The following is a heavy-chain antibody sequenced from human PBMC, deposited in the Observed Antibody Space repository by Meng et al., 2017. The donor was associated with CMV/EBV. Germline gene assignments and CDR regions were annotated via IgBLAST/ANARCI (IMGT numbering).Heavy chain of an antibody. CDR1: RYTVTDYY. CDR2: INPNDDT. Sequence: QVQLVQSGAEVKKPGAFMKVSCKASRYTVTDYYIHWVRQAPGQWLEWMGWINPNDDTNYAQNFQGRVTMTRDMSINTVHMELSRLTSDDTAVYYCARSSGWSRFDYWGLGTLVTVSS. V-gene: IGHV1-2*02. D-gene: IGHD6-19*01. J-gene: IGHJ4*02. CDR3: ARSSGWSRFDY.